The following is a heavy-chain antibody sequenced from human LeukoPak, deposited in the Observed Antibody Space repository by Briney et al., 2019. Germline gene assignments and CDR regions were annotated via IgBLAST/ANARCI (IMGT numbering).Heavy chain of an antibody. CDR2: IIPILGIA. V-gene: IGHV1-69*04. Sequence: ASVKVPCKASGGTFSSYAISWVRQAPGQGLEWMGRIIPILGIANYAQKFQGRVTITADKSTSTAYMELSSLRSKDTAVYYCARANDILTFDYWGQGTLVTVSS. CDR1: GGTFSSYA. J-gene: IGHJ4*02. CDR3: ARANDILTFDY. D-gene: IGHD3-9*01.